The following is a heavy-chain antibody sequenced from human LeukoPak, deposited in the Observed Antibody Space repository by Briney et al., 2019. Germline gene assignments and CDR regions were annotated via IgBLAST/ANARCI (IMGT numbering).Heavy chain of an antibody. Sequence: PGGSLRLSCAASGFTFSSYSMNWVRQAPGKGLEWVSSISSSSSYIYYADSVKGRFTISRDNAKNSLYLQMNSLRAEDTAVYYCARDHHYDFWSGYNYYYYGMDVWGQGTTVTVSS. D-gene: IGHD3-3*01. CDR2: ISSSSSYI. CDR3: ARDHHYDFWSGYNYYYYGMDV. CDR1: GFTFSSYS. J-gene: IGHJ6*02. V-gene: IGHV3-21*01.